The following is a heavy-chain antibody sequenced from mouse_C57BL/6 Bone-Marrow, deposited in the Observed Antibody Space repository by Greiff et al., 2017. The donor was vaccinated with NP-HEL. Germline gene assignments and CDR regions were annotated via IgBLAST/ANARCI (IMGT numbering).Heavy chain of an antibody. Sequence: VQLQQSGPELVKPGASVKISCKASGYSFTGYYMHWVKQSHGNTLDWIGDIYPYNGVSSYNQKFKGKATLTVDKSSSTASMGLRSLASEDSAVYYSTRDYYGSLGYWGQGTPLTVSS. CDR1: GYSFTGYY. V-gene: IGHV1-31*01. D-gene: IGHD1-1*01. CDR3: TRDYYGSLGY. J-gene: IGHJ2*01. CDR2: IYPYNGVS.